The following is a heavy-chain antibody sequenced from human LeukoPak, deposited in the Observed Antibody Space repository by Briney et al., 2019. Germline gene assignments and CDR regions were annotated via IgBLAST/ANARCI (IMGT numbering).Heavy chain of an antibody. Sequence: GGSLRLSCAASGFTFSSYSMNWVRQAPGKGLEWVSSISSSSSYIYYADSVKGRFTISRDNAKNSLYLQMNSLRAEDTAVYYCAREQEWYDFWSGYYDYGMDVWGQGTTVTVSS. J-gene: IGHJ6*02. CDR1: GFTFSSYS. CDR3: AREQEWYDFWSGYYDYGMDV. V-gene: IGHV3-21*01. D-gene: IGHD3-3*01. CDR2: ISSSSSYI.